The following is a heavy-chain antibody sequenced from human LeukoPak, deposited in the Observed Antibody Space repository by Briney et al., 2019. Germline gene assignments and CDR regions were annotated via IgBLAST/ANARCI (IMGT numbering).Heavy chain of an antibody. CDR3: ARGSSSIYDFWSGYNDY. Sequence: SVKVSCKASGGTFSSYAISWVRQAPGQGLEWMGGIIPIFGTANYAQKFQGRVTITTDESTSTAYIELSSLRSEDTAVYYCARGSSSIYDFWSGYNDYWGQGTLVTVSS. J-gene: IGHJ4*02. V-gene: IGHV1-69*05. CDR1: GGTFSSYA. CDR2: IIPIFGTA. D-gene: IGHD3-3*01.